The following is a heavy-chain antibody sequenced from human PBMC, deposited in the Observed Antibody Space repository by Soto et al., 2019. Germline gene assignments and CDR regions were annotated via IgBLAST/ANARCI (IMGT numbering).Heavy chain of an antibody. CDR3: ASGTSFDH. J-gene: IGHJ4*02. V-gene: IGHV3-30*03. CDR1: GVTFSNYG. Sequence: QVQLVESGGDVVQPGSSLRLACAASGVTFSNYGMHWVRQAPGKGLEWVAYVSYDVANKYYADSVRGRFTISRDNSENTLHLQMDSLSGADSALYFCASGTSFDHWGQGTPVSVSS. CDR2: VSYDVANK.